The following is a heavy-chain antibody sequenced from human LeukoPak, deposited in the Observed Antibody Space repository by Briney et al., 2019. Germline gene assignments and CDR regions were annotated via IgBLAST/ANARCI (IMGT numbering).Heavy chain of an antibody. CDR1: GGSISSGSYY. V-gene: IGHV4-61*02. CDR2: IYTSGST. Sequence: SETLSLTCTVSGGSISSGSYYWSWIRQPAGKGLEWIGRIYTSGSTNYNPSLKSRVTISVDTSKNQFSLKLSSVTAADTAVYYCAREIFGVANYYYYYYMDVWGKGTTVTVSS. D-gene: IGHD3-3*01. CDR3: AREIFGVANYYYYYYMDV. J-gene: IGHJ6*03.